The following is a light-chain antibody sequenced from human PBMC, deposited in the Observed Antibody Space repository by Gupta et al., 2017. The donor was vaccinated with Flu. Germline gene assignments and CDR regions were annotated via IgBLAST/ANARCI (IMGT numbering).Light chain of an antibody. J-gene: IGKJ3*01. CDR1: QSVSSN. CDR2: GAS. Sequence: EIVMTQSPATLSVSPGERATLSCRASQSVSSNLAWYQQKPGQAPRLLIYGASTRATGSPDRFSGSGSGTECTLTISSLQSEECAVYYCQQYNNGPLGPFAFGHGTKVDIK. CDR3: QQYNNGPLGPFA. V-gene: IGKV3-15*01.